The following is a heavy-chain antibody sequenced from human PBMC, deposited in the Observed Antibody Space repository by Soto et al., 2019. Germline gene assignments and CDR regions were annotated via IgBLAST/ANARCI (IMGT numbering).Heavy chain of an antibody. J-gene: IGHJ4*02. CDR1: GGSITSSGYY. CDR3: ARGGGSTKVDY. V-gene: IGHV4-31*03. D-gene: IGHD2-2*01. Sequence: QVQLQESGPGLVKPSQTLSLTCTVSGGSITSSGYYWSWIRQHPGEGLEWIGFTSNSGRTSYNPSLKSRVTISVDTSSTQFSLNLKSVTAADTAVYYCARGGGSTKVDYWGQGTLVTVSP. CDR2: TSNSGRT.